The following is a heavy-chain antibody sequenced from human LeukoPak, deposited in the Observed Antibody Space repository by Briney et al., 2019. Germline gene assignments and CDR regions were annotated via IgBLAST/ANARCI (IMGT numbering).Heavy chain of an antibody. V-gene: IGHV3-21*04. CDR3: ARVLWNGDYPRFDY. D-gene: IGHD4-17*01. Sequence: PGGSLRLSCAASGFTFITYSMNWVRQAPEKGLEWVSSISSTGNYIYYADSVKGRFTISRDNSKNTLYLQMNSLRAEDTAVYYCARVLWNGDYPRFDYWGQGTLVTVSS. CDR2: ISSTGNYI. J-gene: IGHJ4*02. CDR1: GFTFITYS.